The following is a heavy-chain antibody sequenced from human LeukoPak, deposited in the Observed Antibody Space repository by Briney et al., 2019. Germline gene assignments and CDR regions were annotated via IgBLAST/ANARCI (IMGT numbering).Heavy chain of an antibody. CDR3: ARGSKSKAVLHY. V-gene: IGHV1-2*02. D-gene: IGHD6-19*01. Sequence: GRSLRLSCAASGFTFSSYGMHWVRQAPGKGLEWMGWINPNSGGTNYAQKFQGRVTMTRDTSISTAYMELSRLRSDDTAVYYCARGSKSKAVLHYWGQGTLVTVSS. J-gene: IGHJ4*02. CDR1: GFTFSSYG. CDR2: INPNSGGT.